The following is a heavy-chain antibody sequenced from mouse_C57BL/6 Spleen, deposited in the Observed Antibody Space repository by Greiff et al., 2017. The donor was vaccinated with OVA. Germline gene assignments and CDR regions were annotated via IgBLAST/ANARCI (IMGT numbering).Heavy chain of an antibody. CDR1: GYTFTSYW. CDR2: IYPSDSET. D-gene: IGHD2-3*01. CDR3: ARRGYDGYYGRFAY. J-gene: IGHJ3*01. V-gene: IGHV1-61*01. Sequence: QVQLQQPGAELVRPGSSVKLSCKASGYTFTSYWMDWVKQRPGQGLEWIGNIYPSDSETHYNQKFKDKATLTVDKSSSTAYMQLSSLTSEDSAVYYCARRGYDGYYGRFAYWGQGTLVTVSA.